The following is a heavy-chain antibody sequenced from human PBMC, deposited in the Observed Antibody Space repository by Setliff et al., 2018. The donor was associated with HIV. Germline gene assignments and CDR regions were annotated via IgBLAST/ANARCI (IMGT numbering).Heavy chain of an antibody. J-gene: IGHJ5*02. CDR2: VYTSGST. CDR3: AIQRGDVDWYLSVVH. CDR1: GGSLSTDSYY. V-gene: IGHV4-61*09. D-gene: IGHD3-9*01. Sequence: SETLSLTCTVSGGSLSTDSYYWSWIRQPAGKGLEWIGHVYTSGSTDYNPSLKSRATISVETSKRQFSLNLTSVTAADTAMYFCAIQRGDVDWYLSVVHWGQGKLVT.